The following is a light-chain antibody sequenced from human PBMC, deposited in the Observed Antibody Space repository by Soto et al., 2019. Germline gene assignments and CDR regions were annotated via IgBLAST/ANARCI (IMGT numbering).Light chain of an antibody. J-gene: IGKJ2*01. V-gene: IGKV3-20*01. CDR3: QQYGGVPYT. Sequence: EIVLTQSPGTLSLSPRERATLSCRASQSVSSNHLAWYQQRPGQAPRLLIYGASRRAAGIPDRFSGSGSGTDFTLTISRLEPEDFAIYYCQQYGGVPYTFGQGTKVDIK. CDR1: QSVSSNH. CDR2: GAS.